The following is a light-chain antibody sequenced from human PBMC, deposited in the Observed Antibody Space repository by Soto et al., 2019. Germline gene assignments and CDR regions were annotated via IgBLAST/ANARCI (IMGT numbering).Light chain of an antibody. Sequence: QSALTQPASVSGSPGQSITISYTGTSSEVGGYNYVSWYQQHPGKAPKLMIYDVSNRPSGVSNRFSGSKSGNTASLTISGLQSEDEADYYCSSYTSSSTLWVFGGGTKVTVL. CDR3: SSYTSSSTLWV. J-gene: IGLJ3*02. V-gene: IGLV2-14*01. CDR2: DVS. CDR1: SSEVGGYNY.